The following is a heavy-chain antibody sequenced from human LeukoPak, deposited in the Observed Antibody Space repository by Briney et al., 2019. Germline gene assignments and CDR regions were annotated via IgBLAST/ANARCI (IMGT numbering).Heavy chain of an antibody. CDR3: ARDFSEYSYGYDYYYYGMDV. D-gene: IGHD5-18*01. Sequence: GGSLRLSCAASGFTFSSYRMNWVRQAPGKGLEWVSYISSSSSTIYYADSVKGRFTISRDNAKNSLYLQMNSLRDEDTAVYYCARDFSEYSYGYDYYYYGMDVWGQGTTVTVSS. CDR2: ISSSSSTI. CDR1: GFTFSSYR. V-gene: IGHV3-48*02. J-gene: IGHJ6*02.